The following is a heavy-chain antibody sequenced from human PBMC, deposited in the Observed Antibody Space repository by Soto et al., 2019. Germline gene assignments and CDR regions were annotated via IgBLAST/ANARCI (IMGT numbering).Heavy chain of an antibody. CDR1: GGSISSYY. D-gene: IGHD3-22*01. Sequence: SETLSLTCTVSGGSISSYYWNWIRQHPGKGLEWIGYIYYSGSTYYNPSLKSRVTISVDTSKNQFSLKLSSVTAADTAVYYCSIAPHFYDSSGPIDYWGQGTLVTVSS. J-gene: IGHJ4*02. CDR2: IYYSGST. V-gene: IGHV4-59*06. CDR3: SIAPHFYDSSGPIDY.